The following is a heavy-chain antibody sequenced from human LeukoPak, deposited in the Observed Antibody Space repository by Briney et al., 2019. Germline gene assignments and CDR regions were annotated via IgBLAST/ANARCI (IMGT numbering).Heavy chain of an antibody. V-gene: IGHV1-2*02. CDR3: ARGYYDSSDYEYFQH. D-gene: IGHD3-22*01. CDR1: GYTFTTYH. CDR2: INPNSGGT. J-gene: IGHJ1*01. Sequence: ASVKVSCKASGYTFTTYHINWVRQAPGQGLEWMGWINPNSGGTNSAQKFQGRVTMTRDTSIITAYMELSRLRSDDTAVYFCARGYYDSSDYEYFQHWGQGTLVTVSS.